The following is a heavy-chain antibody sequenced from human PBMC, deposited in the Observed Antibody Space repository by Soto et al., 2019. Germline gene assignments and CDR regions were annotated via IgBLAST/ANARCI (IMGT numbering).Heavy chain of an antibody. CDR2: INPNSGGT. CDR3: ARDGNRVYQWLETAATNDAFDI. V-gene: IGHV1-2*04. D-gene: IGHD6-19*01. J-gene: IGHJ3*02. CDR1: GYTFTGYY. Sequence: ASVKVSCKASGYTFTGYYMHWVRQAPGQGLEWMGWINPNSGGTNYAQKFQGWVTMTRETSISTAYMELSRLRSDDTAVYYCARDGNRVYQWLETAATNDAFDIWGQGTMVTV.